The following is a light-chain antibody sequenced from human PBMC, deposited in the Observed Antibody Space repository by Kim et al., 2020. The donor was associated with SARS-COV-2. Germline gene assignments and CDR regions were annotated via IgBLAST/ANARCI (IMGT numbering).Light chain of an antibody. J-gene: IGKJ5*01. Sequence: GTLSVSPGDRATLSCRASQGVSNYLAWYQQKPGQAPRLLIYEASKRAADIPARFSGSGSGTDFTLTISRLEPGDSAVYFCQQRGSFGQGTRLEIK. CDR3: QQRGS. CDR1: QGVSNY. V-gene: IGKV3-11*01. CDR2: EAS.